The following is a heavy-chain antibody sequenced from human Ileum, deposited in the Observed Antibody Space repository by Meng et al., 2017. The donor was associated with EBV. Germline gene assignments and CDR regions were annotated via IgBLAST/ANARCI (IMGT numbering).Heavy chain of an antibody. CDR3: ARGNKVSDRGFDY. D-gene: IGHD3-10*01. Sequence: HVQLPQWGAGVLKPSVTLSLTCAVYGGSFSGYYWSWIRQPPGKGLEGIGEINHSGSTNYNPSLKSRVTISVDTSKNQFSLKLSSVTAADTAVYYCARGNKVSDRGFDYWGQGTLVTVSS. CDR1: GGSFSGYY. J-gene: IGHJ4*02. CDR2: INHSGST. V-gene: IGHV4-34*01.